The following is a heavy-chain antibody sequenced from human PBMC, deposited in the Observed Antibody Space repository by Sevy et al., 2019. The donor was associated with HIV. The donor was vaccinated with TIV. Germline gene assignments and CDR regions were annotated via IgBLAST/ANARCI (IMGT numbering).Heavy chain of an antibody. D-gene: IGHD6-13*01. Sequence: GGSLRLSCAASGFTFSSYSMNWVRQAPGKGLEWVSTINGRCGSTYYADSVKGRFTISRDNPKYTLFLQMINLRVDDTAIYYCARPSPRIAAAASAFYDNWGQGTLVTVSS. CDR2: INGRCGST. CDR1: GFTFSSYS. CDR3: ARPSPRIAAAASAFYDN. V-gene: IGHV3-23*01. J-gene: IGHJ4*02.